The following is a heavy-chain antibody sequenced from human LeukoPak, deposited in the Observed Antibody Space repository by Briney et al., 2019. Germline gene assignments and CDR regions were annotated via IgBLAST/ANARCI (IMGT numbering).Heavy chain of an antibody. D-gene: IGHD6-19*01. V-gene: IGHV1-46*04. J-gene: IGHJ5*02. CDR3: ARDSVAASNWFDP. CDR2: INPSTGHT. Sequence: ASVKVSCKASGYILTIHNTHWVRQAPGQGLEWMGIINPSTGHTSYAQKLQGRITMTRDISTSTVYMELSSLRSEDTAVYYCARDSVAASNWFDPWGQGTLVTVSS. CDR1: GYILTIHN.